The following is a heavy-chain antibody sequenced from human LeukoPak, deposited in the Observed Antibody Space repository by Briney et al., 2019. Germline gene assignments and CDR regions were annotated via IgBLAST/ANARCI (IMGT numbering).Heavy chain of an antibody. CDR1: GFTFSSYA. CDR2: ISGSGGST. D-gene: IGHD1-14*01. Sequence: GGSLRLSCAASGFTFSSYAMSWVRQAPGKGPEWVSAISGSGGSTYYADSVKGRFTISRDNSKNTLYLQMNSLRAEDTAVYYCARDSVSDTTDYWGQGTLVTVSS. J-gene: IGHJ4*02. CDR3: ARDSVSDTTDY. V-gene: IGHV3-23*01.